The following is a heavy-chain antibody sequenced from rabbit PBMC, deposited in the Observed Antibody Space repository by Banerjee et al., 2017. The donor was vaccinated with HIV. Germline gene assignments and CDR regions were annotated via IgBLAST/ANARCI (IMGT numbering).Heavy chain of an antibody. Sequence: QEQLEESGGDLVKPEGSLTLTCTASGFSFSNKCVMCWVRQAPGKGLEWIGCINAGSSGSTYYASWAKGRFTISKTSSTTVTLQMTSLTAADTATYFCARDLAGVIGWNFKLWGPGDPRHRL. J-gene: IGHJ4*01. CDR2: INAGSSGST. V-gene: IGHV1S45*01. D-gene: IGHD4-1*01. CDR1: GFSFSNKCV. CDR3: ARDLAGVIGWNFKL.